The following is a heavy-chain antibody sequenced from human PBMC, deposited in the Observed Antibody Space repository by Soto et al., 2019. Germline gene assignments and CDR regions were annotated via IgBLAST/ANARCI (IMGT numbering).Heavy chain of an antibody. J-gene: IGHJ6*02. CDR1: GFTFSSYS. Sequence: GGSLRLSCAASGFTFSSYSMNWVRQAPGKGLEWVSSISSSSSYIYYADSVKGRFTISRDNAKNSLYLQMNSLRAEDTAVYYCARDRHYDFWSGYYYYYGMDVWGQGTTFNVSS. V-gene: IGHV3-21*01. CDR3: ARDRHYDFWSGYYYYYGMDV. CDR2: ISSSSSYI. D-gene: IGHD3-3*01.